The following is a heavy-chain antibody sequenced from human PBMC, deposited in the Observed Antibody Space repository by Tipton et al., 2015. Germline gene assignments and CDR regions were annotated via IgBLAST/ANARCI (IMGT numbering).Heavy chain of an antibody. CDR3: AREDDYSGSLDY. J-gene: IGHJ4*02. D-gene: IGHD4-23*01. CDR1: EFTFNSYS. CDR2: ISSSSRAI. Sequence: SLRLSCAASEFTFNSYSMNWVRQAPGKGLEWVSYISSSSRAIYHADSVKGRFTISRDNAKNSLYLQMNSLRDEDTAVYYCAREDDYSGSLDYWGQGTLVTVSS. V-gene: IGHV3-48*02.